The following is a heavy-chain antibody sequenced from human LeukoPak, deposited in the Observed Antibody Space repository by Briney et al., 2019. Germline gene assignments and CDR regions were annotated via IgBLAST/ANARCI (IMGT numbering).Heavy chain of an antibody. CDR3: ARRGVYCSSTSCSYYFDY. CDR1: GGSISSYY. Sequence: PSETLSLTCTVSGGSISSYYWSWIRKPPGKGLNWFGNIYTSGSTNYNPSLKSRVTISVDTSKNQFSLKLSSVTAADSAVYYCARRGVYCSSTSCSYYFDYWGQGTLVTVSS. CDR2: IYTSGST. J-gene: IGHJ4*02. D-gene: IGHD2-2*01. V-gene: IGHV4-4*09.